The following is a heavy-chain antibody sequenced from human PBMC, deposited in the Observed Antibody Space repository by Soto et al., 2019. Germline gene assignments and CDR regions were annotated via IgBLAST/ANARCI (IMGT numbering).Heavy chain of an antibody. Sequence: GGSLRLSCAASGFTVSSNYMSWVRQAPGKGLEWVSVIYSGGSTYYADSVKGRFTISRDNSKNTLYLQMNSLRAEDTAVYYCGREYSCSSRVFWDNRDHMDVWGQGTSDTVSS. CDR3: GREYSCSSRVFWDNRDHMDV. J-gene: IGHJ6*02. V-gene: IGHV3-53*01. D-gene: IGHD6-6*01. CDR2: IYSGGST. CDR1: GFTVSSNY.